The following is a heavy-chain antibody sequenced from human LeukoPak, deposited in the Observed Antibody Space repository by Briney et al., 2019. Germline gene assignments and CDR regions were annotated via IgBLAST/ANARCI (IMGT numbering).Heavy chain of an antibody. J-gene: IGHJ6*03. V-gene: IGHV4-38-2*02. CDR2: IYHSGNT. CDR1: AYSISNGYY. D-gene: IGHD6-13*01. Sequence: SETLSLTCTVSAYSISNGYYWGWIRQPPGKGLEWIGSIYHSGNTYYNPSLKSRVTITVDTSKNQISLNLTSVTAADTAVYYCTRADYSSSWSHYYYFMDVWGRGTTVTVSS. CDR3: TRADYSSSWSHYYYFMDV.